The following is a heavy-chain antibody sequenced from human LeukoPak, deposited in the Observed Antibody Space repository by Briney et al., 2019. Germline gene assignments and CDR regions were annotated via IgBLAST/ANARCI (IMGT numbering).Heavy chain of an antibody. CDR2: ISYIGST. CDR3: ASHSLRLQWPTALGY. J-gene: IGHJ4*02. Sequence: SETLSLTCTVSGGSISTNGDYWGWIRQPPGKGLEWIGSISYIGSTHYNPSLKSRVIISVDTSRNQFSLKLSSVTAADTAVYYCASHSLRLQWPTALGYWGQGTLVTVSS. D-gene: IGHD6-19*01. CDR1: GGSISTNGDY. V-gene: IGHV4-39*01.